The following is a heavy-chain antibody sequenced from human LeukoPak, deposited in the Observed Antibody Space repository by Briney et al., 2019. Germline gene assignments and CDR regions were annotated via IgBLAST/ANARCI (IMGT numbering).Heavy chain of an antibody. Sequence: ASVKVPCKASGGTFSSYAISWVRQAPGQGLEWMGRIIPIFGTANYAQKFQGRVTITTDESTSTAYMELSSLRSEDTAVYYCAREKQPDAFDIWGQGTMVTVSS. D-gene: IGHD6-13*01. V-gene: IGHV1-69*05. CDR2: IIPIFGTA. CDR1: GGTFSSYA. CDR3: AREKQPDAFDI. J-gene: IGHJ3*02.